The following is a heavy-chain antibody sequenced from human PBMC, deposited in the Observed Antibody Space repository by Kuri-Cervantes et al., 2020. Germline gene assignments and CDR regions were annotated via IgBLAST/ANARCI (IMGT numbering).Heavy chain of an antibody. V-gene: IGHV3-7*01. J-gene: IGHJ4*02. D-gene: IGHD1-26*01. Sequence: GGSLRLSCAASGFTFSSYWMSWVRQAPGKGLEWVANIKQDGSEKYYVDSVKGRFTISRDNAKNTLYLQMNSLRAEDTAVYYCARDLRSGSFDYWGQGTLVTVSS. CDR1: GFTFSSYW. CDR3: ARDLRSGSFDY. CDR2: IKQDGSEK.